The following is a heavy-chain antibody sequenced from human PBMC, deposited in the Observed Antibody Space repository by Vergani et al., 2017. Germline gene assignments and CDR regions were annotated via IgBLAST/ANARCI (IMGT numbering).Heavy chain of an antibody. Sequence: QVQLVESGGGLVKPGGSLRLSCAASGFTFSDYYMSWIRQAPGKGLEWVSYISSSSSYTNYADSVKGRFTISRDNAKNSLYLQMNSLRAEDTAVYYCARFGALRTYYDILTGYSDPPYFDYWGQGTLVTVSS. CDR3: ARFGALRTYYDILTGYSDPPYFDY. J-gene: IGHJ4*02. CDR1: GFTFSDYY. CDR2: ISSSSSYT. D-gene: IGHD3-9*01. V-gene: IGHV3-11*05.